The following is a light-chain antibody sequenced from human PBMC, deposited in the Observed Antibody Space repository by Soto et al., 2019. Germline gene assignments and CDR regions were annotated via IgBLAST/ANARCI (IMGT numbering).Light chain of an antibody. CDR3: QQYGSSPET. Sequence: ETVMAQSPGTLSLSPGERATLSCRASQSVSSSYLAWYQQKPGQAPRLLIYGASDRATDIPDRFSGSGSGTDFSLTISRLEPEDFAVYYCQQYGSSPETFGQGTKV. V-gene: IGKV3-20*01. CDR1: QSVSSSY. J-gene: IGKJ1*01. CDR2: GAS.